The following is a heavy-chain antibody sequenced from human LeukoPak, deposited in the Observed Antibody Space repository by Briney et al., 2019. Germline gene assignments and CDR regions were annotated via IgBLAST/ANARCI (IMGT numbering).Heavy chain of an antibody. D-gene: IGHD2-2*02. V-gene: IGHV4-61*02. CDR1: GGSISSGSYY. CDR2: IYTSGST. Sequence: SETLSLTCTVSGGSISSGSYYWSWIRQPARKGLEWIGRIYTSGSTNYNPSLKSRVTISVDTSKNQFSLKLSSVTAADTAVYYCARTGGYCSSTSCYRGGYNWFDPWGQGTLVTVSS. J-gene: IGHJ5*02. CDR3: ARTGGYCSSTSCYRGGYNWFDP.